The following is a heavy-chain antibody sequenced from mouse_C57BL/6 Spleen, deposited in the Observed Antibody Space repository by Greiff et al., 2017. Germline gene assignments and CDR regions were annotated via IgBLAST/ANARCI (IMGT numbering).Heavy chain of an antibody. V-gene: IGHV5-4*01. Sequence: EVQRVESGGGLVKPGGSLKLSCAASGFTFSSYAMSWVRQTPEKRLEWVAPISDGGSYTYYPANVKGRFTISRDNAKNNLYLQMSQLKSEDTAMYYCAREYYSNPLGYWGQGTTLTVSS. D-gene: IGHD2-5*01. CDR3: AREYYSNPLGY. CDR1: GFTFSSYA. J-gene: IGHJ2*01. CDR2: ISDGGSYT.